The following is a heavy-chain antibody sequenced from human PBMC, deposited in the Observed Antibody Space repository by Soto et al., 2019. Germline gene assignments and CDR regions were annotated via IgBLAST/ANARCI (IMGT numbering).Heavy chain of an antibody. CDR3: ARAGSSSWYFSP. V-gene: IGHV1-69*13. CDR1: GGTFSSYA. Sequence: SLNVSCNPSGGTFSSYAISWVRQAPGQGLEWMGGIIPIFGTANYAQKCQGRVTITADESTSTAYMELSSLRSEDTAVYYCARAGSSSWYFSPWGQGTLVTVSS. D-gene: IGHD6-13*01. CDR2: IIPIFGTA. J-gene: IGHJ5*02.